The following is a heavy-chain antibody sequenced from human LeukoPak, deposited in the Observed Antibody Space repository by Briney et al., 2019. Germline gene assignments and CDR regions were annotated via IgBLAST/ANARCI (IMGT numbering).Heavy chain of an antibody. CDR2: INGDGGNT. J-gene: IGHJ4*02. V-gene: IGHV3-43*02. D-gene: IGHD3-22*01. CDR3: AKGMYYYDSSGYASAIDY. CDR1: GFTFHGYA. Sequence: GGSLRLSCAVSGFTFHGYAMHWVRQARGRGVEGVCLINGDGGNTYYGDSAKGRFTISRDNSKNSLYLQMNSLRTEDTAFYYCAKGMYYYDSSGYASAIDYWGQGTLVTVSS.